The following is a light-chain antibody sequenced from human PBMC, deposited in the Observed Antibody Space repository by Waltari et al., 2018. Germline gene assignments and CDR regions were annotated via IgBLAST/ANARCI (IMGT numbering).Light chain of an antibody. CDR1: QGISNY. J-gene: IGKJ1*01. CDR2: AAS. V-gene: IGKV1-27*01. CDR3: QKYNSAPWT. Sequence: DSQMTQSPSSLSASVGDRVTITCRASQGISNYLAWYQQKSGTVPKLLIYAASTLQSGVPSRFIGSGSGTDFTLTISSLQPEDVATYYCQKYNSAPWTFGQGTKVEIK.